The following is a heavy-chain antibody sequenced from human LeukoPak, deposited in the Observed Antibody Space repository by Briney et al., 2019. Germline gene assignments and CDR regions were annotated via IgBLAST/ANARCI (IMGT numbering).Heavy chain of an antibody. CDR1: GFSFDDYA. D-gene: IGHD6-13*01. V-gene: IGHV3-9*01. Sequence: GRSLRLSCAASGFSFDDYAMHWVRQAPGKGLEWGSGISWNSGNIAYADSVKGRFIISRDNAKNSLFLQMNSLRTEDTALYYCAKSGDSSYWYYFANWGQGTLSPSPQ. CDR2: ISWNSGNI. CDR3: AKSGDSSYWYYFAN. J-gene: IGHJ4*02.